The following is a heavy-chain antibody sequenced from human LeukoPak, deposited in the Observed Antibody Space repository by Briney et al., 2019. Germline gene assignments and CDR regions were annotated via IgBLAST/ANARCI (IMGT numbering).Heavy chain of an antibody. CDR3: AKAGRSIAAASYFDY. CDR1: GFTFSSYS. Sequence: GGSLRLSCAASGFTFSSYSMNWVRQAPGKGLEWVSSISSSSSYIYYADSVKGRFTISRDNSKNTLYLQMNSLRAEDTAVYYCAKAGRSIAAASYFDYWGQGTLVTVSS. V-gene: IGHV3-21*01. J-gene: IGHJ4*02. CDR2: ISSSSSYI. D-gene: IGHD6-13*01.